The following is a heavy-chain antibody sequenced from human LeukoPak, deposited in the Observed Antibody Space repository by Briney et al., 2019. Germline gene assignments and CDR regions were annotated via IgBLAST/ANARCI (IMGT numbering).Heavy chain of an antibody. J-gene: IGHJ6*03. V-gene: IGHV4-4*02. CDR3: ARESLYGIVVTYYYMDV. CDR1: GGSISSSNR. Sequence: SETLSLTCAVSGGSISSSNRWSWVRQPPGKGPEWIGEIYHSGSTNYNPSLKSRVTISVDKSKDQFSLKLSSVTAADTAVYYCARESLYGIVVTYYYMDVWGKGTTVTVSS. D-gene: IGHD2-2*01. CDR2: IYHSGST.